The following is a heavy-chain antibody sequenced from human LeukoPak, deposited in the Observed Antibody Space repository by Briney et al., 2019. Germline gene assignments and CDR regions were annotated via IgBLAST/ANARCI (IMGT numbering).Heavy chain of an antibody. D-gene: IGHD4-11*01. Sequence: GGSLRLSCAASGFTVSSNYMSWVRQAPGKGLEWVSVIYSGGSTYYADSVKGRFTISRDNSKNTLYLQMNSLRAEDTAVYYCATNSDYNNSFDYWGLGTLVTVSS. CDR2: IYSGGST. CDR1: GFTVSSNY. J-gene: IGHJ4*02. V-gene: IGHV3-53*05. CDR3: ATNSDYNNSFDY.